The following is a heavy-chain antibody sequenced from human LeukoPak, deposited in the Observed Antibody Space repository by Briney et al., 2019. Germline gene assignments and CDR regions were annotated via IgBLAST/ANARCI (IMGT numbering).Heavy chain of an antibody. D-gene: IGHD6-19*01. CDR1: GFPFSNYW. CDR2: MNSDGSST. Sequence: GGSLRLSCAASGFPFSNYWMHWVRQAPGKGLVWVSRMNSDGSSTSYADSVKGRFTISRDNAKNTLYLQMNSLRAEDAAVYYCATVSRSSGRGYFNYWGPGTLVTVSS. CDR3: ATVSRSSGRGYFNY. V-gene: IGHV3-74*01. J-gene: IGHJ4*02.